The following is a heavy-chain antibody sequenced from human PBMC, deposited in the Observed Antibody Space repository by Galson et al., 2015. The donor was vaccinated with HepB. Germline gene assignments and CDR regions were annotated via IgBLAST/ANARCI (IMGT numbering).Heavy chain of an antibody. D-gene: IGHD5-18*01. J-gene: IGHJ5*02. Sequence: SLRLSCAGFGFTFSSYNMNWACQAPGKGLEWISFISRSSDTIHYADSVKGRFTISRDNATDSLFLQMNSLRAEDTAIYYCARGSYYSDDPIAWGQGTLVTVSS. CDR2: ISRSSDTI. V-gene: IGHV3-48*01. CDR1: GFTFSSYN. CDR3: ARGSYYSDDPIA.